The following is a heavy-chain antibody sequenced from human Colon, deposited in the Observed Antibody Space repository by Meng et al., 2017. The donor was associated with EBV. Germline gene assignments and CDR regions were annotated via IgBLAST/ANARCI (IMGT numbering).Heavy chain of an antibody. Sequence: LHMQESGPGLVKPSETLSLTCAVSGDSISKSIYYWAWIRQPPGKGLEWIGSVYYVGNTYYTPSFKSRLTLSIDTSKNQFSLRLRSVTAADTAVYYCARRFEGYSPDKWGQGTLVTVSS. CDR3: ARRFEGYSPDK. CDR1: GDSISKSIYY. CDR2: VYYVGNT. J-gene: IGHJ1*01. D-gene: IGHD3-22*01. V-gene: IGHV4-39*07.